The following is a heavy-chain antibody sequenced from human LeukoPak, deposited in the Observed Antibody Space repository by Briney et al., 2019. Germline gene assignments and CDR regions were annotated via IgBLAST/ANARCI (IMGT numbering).Heavy chain of an antibody. J-gene: IGHJ4*02. D-gene: IGHD4-17*01. CDR1: GYSFTSYW. V-gene: IGHV5-51*01. CDR2: IYPGDSDT. Sequence: GESLQISCQGSGYSFTSYWIGWVRQLPGKGLEWMGIIYPGDSDTRYSPSFQGQVTISADKSISTAYLQWSSLKASDTAMYYCARRRYGDYFGFGYWGQGTLVTVSS. CDR3: ARRRYGDYFGFGY.